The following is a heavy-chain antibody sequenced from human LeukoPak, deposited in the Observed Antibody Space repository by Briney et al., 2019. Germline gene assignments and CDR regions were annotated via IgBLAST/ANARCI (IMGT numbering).Heavy chain of an antibody. CDR1: GFTFSSYA. D-gene: IGHD6-6*01. CDR3: AKELGNIAARRPETAY. J-gene: IGHJ4*02. Sequence: GGSLRLSCAASGFTFSSYAMSWVRQAPGKGLEWVSAISGSAGSTYYAVSVKGRFTISRDNSENTLYLQMNSLRAEDTAVYYCAKELGNIAARRPETAYWGQGTLVTVSS. CDR2: ISGSAGST. V-gene: IGHV3-23*01.